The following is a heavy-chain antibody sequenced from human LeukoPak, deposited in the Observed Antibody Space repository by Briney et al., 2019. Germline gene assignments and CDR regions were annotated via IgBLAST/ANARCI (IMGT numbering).Heavy chain of an antibody. CDR3: AKDSAYCSGGSCYLPSIFDY. D-gene: IGHD2-15*01. J-gene: IGHJ4*02. CDR1: GFIFSSYG. CDR2: ISYDGSNK. V-gene: IGHV3-30*18. Sequence: GGSLRLSCAASGFIFSSYGMHWVRQAPGKGLEWVAVISYDGSNKYYADSVKGRFTISRDNSKNTLYLQMNSLRAEDTAVYYCAKDSAYCSGGSCYLPSIFDYWGQGTLVTVSS.